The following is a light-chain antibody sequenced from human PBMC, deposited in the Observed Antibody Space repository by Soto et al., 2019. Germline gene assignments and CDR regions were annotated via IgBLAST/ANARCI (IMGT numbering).Light chain of an antibody. CDR1: SSDVGGYNY. V-gene: IGLV2-14*01. CDR2: DVS. CDR3: SSYTSSSTPLYV. Sequence: QSVLTQPGSVYESTGRSITISCTGTSSDVGGYNYVSWYQQHPGKAPKLMIYDVSNRPSGVSNRFSGSKSGNTASLTISGLQAEDEADYYCSSYTSSSTPLYVFGTGTKVTVL. J-gene: IGLJ1*01.